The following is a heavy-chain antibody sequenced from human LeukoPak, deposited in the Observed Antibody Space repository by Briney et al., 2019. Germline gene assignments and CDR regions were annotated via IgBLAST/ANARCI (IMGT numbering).Heavy chain of an antibody. CDR1: GGSISSYH. J-gene: IGHJ3*02. Sequence: PSETLSLTCTVSGGSISSYHWSWIRQPPGKGLEWIGYIYYSGSTNYNPSLKSRVTISVDTSKNQFSLKLSSVTAADTAVYYCARSGRGYSYGYRAFDIWGQGTMVTVSS. V-gene: IGHV4-59*01. CDR3: ARSGRGYSYGYRAFDI. CDR2: IYYSGST. D-gene: IGHD5-18*01.